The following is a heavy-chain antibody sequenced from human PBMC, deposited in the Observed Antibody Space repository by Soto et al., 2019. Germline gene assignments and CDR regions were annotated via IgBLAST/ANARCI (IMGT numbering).Heavy chain of an antibody. CDR2: IYYSGST. CDR1: GGSVSSGSYY. D-gene: IGHD3-16*01. V-gene: IGHV4-61*01. J-gene: IGHJ4*02. CDR3: ARASRLGLEPYYFDY. Sequence: QVQLQESGPGLVKPSETLSLTCTVSGGSVSSGSYYWSWIRQPPGKGLEWIGYIYYSGSTNYNPSLKSRVTISVDTSKNQFSLKLSSVTAADTAVYYCARASRLGLEPYYFDYWGQTTLVTVSS.